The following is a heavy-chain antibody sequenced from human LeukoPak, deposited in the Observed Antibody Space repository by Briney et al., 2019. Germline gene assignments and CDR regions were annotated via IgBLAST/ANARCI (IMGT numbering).Heavy chain of an antibody. CDR1: GFTVSSNY. CDR2: IYSGGST. D-gene: IGHD4-17*01. V-gene: IGHV3-66*01. J-gene: IGHJ6*02. Sequence: GGSLRLSCAASGFTVSSNYMSWVRQAPGKGLEWVSVIYSGGSTYYADSVKGRFTTSRDNSKNTLYLQMNSLRAEDTAVYYCARSTVTTVYGMDVWGQGTTVTVSS. CDR3: ARSTVTTVYGMDV.